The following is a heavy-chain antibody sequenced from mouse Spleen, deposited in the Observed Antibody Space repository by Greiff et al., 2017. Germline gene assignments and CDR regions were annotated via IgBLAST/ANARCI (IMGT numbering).Heavy chain of an antibody. CDR2: INPSTGRT. V-gene: IGHV1-43*01. J-gene: IGHJ1*01. Sequence: EVRLQQSGPELVKPGASVKISCKASGYSFTGYYMHWVKQSSEKSLEWIGEINPSTGRTSYNQKFKGKATLTVDKSSSTAYMQLKSLTSEDSAVYYCARRGDWYFDVWGAGTTVTVSS. CDR1: GYSFTGYY. CDR3: ARRGDWYFDV.